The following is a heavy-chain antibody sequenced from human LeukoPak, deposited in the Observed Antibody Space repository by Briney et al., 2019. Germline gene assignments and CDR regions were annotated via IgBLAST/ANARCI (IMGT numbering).Heavy chain of an antibody. Sequence: GGSLRLSCAASGFTFSSYAMHWVRQAPGKGLEWVAVISYDGSNKYYADSVKGRFTISRDNSKNTLYLQMNSLSAEDTAVYYCASWCSSTSCSFDYWGQGTLVTVSS. CDR1: GFTFSSYA. CDR3: ASWCSSTSCSFDY. J-gene: IGHJ4*02. CDR2: ISYDGSNK. D-gene: IGHD2-2*01. V-gene: IGHV3-30*01.